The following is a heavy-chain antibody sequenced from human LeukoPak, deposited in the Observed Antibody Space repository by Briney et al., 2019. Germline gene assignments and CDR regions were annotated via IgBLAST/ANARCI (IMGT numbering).Heavy chain of an antibody. D-gene: IGHD2-21*01. J-gene: IGHJ4*02. CDR2: ISSSGANT. Sequence: HPGGSLRLSCAASGFTFSSYAMSWVRQAPGKGLEWVSSISSSGANTYYADSVKGRFTISRDNSKNTVYLQMNSLRAEDTAIYYCAKDIQGSYWGQGTLVTVSS. CDR1: GFTFSSYA. V-gene: IGHV3-23*01. CDR3: AKDIQGSY.